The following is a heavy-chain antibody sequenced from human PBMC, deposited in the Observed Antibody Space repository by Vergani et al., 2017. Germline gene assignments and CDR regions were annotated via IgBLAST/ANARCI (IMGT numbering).Heavy chain of an antibody. CDR1: GGSISSYY. Sequence: QVQLPESGPGLVKPSETLSLTCTVSGGSISSYYWSWIRQPPGKGLEWIGYIYYSGSTNYNPSLKSRVTISVDTSKNQFSLKLSSVTAADTAVYYCARANSGAYYYYYYMDVWGKGTTVTVSS. V-gene: IGHV4-59*01. CDR3: ARANSGAYYYYYYMDV. CDR2: IYYSGST. J-gene: IGHJ6*03. D-gene: IGHD4-23*01.